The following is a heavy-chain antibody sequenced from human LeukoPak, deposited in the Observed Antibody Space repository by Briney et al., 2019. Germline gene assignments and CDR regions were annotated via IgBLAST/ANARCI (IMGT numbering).Heavy chain of an antibody. V-gene: IGHV3-33*01. D-gene: IGHD2-15*01. CDR3: ARASSYCSGGSCDAFDI. CDR2: IWCDGSNK. Sequence: GGSLRLSCAASGFTFSSYGMHWVRQAPGKGLEWVAVIWCDGSNKYYADSVKGRFTISRDNSKNTLYLQMNSLRAEDTAVYYCARASSYCSGGSCDAFDIWGQGTMVTVSS. CDR1: GFTFSSYG. J-gene: IGHJ3*02.